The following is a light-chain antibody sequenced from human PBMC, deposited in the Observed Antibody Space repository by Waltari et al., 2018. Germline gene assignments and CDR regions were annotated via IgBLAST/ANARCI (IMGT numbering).Light chain of an antibody. J-gene: IGKJ2*01. CDR2: GAS. CDR1: QTISNS. Sequence: SVGDRVTITCRASQTISNSLNWYQHKPGKAPNLLIYGASSLNSGVSSRFTGSGSGTDFTLTISNLQHEDFATYYCQQTYTTPPYTFGQGTKLELK. V-gene: IGKV1-39*01. CDR3: QQTYTTPPYT.